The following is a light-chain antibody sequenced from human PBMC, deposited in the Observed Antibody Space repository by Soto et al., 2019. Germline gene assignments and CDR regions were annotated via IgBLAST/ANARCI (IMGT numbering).Light chain of an antibody. CDR1: QSLSNNY. CDR3: QQCGGSTPVT. J-gene: IGKJ4*01. V-gene: IGKV3-20*01. Sequence: EIVLTQSPGTLSLSPGERATLSCRASQSLSNNYFSWYQQKLGQPPKLLIFGPSSSATVLPDRFSGSGSGTDFTLTISSLEPEDVAVYYCQQCGGSTPVTFGGGTKVEIK. CDR2: GPS.